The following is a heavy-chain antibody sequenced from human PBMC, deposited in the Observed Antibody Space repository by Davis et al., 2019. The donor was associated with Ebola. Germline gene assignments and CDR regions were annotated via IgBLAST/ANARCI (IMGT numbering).Heavy chain of an antibody. CDR3: AKDEDYGDYFDY. Sequence: GGSLRLSCAASGFTFSDYNMNWVRQAPGKGLEWVSFISCCTGAKYYADSVKGRFTISRDNSKETLDLQMNSLGVEDTAVYYCAKDEDYGDYFDYWGQGTLVTVSS. CDR1: GFTFSDYN. V-gene: IGHV3-48*01. D-gene: IGHD4-17*01. CDR2: ISCCTGAK. J-gene: IGHJ4*02.